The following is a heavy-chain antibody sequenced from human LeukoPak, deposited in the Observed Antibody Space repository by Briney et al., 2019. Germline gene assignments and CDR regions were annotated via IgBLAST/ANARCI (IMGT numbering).Heavy chain of an antibody. J-gene: IGHJ4*02. D-gene: IGHD2-21*02. V-gene: IGHV3-11*01. CDR2: ISSSGSTI. Sequence: GGSLRLSCAASGFTFSDYYMSWIRQAPGKGLEWVSYISSSGSTIYYADSVKGRFTISRDNAKNSLYLQMNSLRAEDTAVYYCASLYCGGDCCKDYWGQGTLVTVSS. CDR3: ASLYCGGDCCKDY. CDR1: GFTFSDYY.